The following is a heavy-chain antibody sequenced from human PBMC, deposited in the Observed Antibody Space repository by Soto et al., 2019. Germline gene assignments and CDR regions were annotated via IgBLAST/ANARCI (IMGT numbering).Heavy chain of an antibody. J-gene: IGHJ6*02. CDR2: ISAYNGNT. Sequence: GASVKVSCKAPGYTFTSYGISWVRQAPGQGLEWMGWISAYNGNTNYAQKLQGRVTMTTDTSTSTAYMELRSLRSDDTAVYYCARPIPPVVLMVSARGYYYYGMDVWGQGTTVTVSS. D-gene: IGHD2-8*01. V-gene: IGHV1-18*01. CDR1: GYTFTSYG. CDR3: ARPIPPVVLMVSARGYYYYGMDV.